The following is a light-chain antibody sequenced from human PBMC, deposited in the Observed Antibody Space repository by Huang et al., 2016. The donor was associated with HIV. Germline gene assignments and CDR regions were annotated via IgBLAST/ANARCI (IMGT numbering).Light chain of an antibody. CDR3: QQSYNTPYT. Sequence: DIQMTQSPSSLSASVGDRVTITCRASQSINTYLNWYQQKLGKAPRPLSYAASSLQSGVPSRFSGGGSGTDFTLTISSLQPEDFAIYYCQQSYNTPYTFGQGTKLEIK. CDR1: QSINTY. V-gene: IGKV1-39*01. J-gene: IGKJ2*01. CDR2: AAS.